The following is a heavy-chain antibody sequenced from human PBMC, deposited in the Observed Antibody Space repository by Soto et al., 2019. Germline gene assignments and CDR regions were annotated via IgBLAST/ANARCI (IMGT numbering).Heavy chain of an antibody. CDR2: IYYSGST. J-gene: IGHJ6*03. Sequence: QVQLQESGPGLVKPSQTLSLTCTVSGGSISSGGYYWSWIRQHPGKGLEWIGYIYYSGSTYYNPSLKSRVTISVDTSKNQFSLKLSSVTAADTAVYYCARAPCASGGSCYSAVAYYYYYMDVWGKGTTVTVSS. CDR1: GGSISSGGYY. D-gene: IGHD2-15*01. CDR3: ARAPCASGGSCYSAVAYYYYYMDV. V-gene: IGHV4-31*03.